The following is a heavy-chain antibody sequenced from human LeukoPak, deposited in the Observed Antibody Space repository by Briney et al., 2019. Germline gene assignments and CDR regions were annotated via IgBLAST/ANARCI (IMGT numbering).Heavy chain of an antibody. J-gene: IGHJ6*03. CDR3: ARDRITGATREYYYYYMDV. CDR1: GGSISSYY. CDR2: IYTSGNT. D-gene: IGHD1-20*01. V-gene: IGHV4-4*07. Sequence: SETLSLTCTVSGGSISSYYWSWIRQPAGKGLEWIGRIYTSGNTNYNPSLKSRVTMSVDTSKNQFSLKLSSVTAADTAVYYCARDRITGATREYYYYYMDVWGKGTTVTVSS.